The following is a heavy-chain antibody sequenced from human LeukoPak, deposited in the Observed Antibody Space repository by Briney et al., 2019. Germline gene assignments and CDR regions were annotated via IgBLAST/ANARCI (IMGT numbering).Heavy chain of an antibody. Sequence: TGGSLRLSCAASGFTFSSYSMNWVRQAPGRGLGWVSYISSSRSTIYYADSVKGRFTISRDNAKNSLYLQMNSLRAEDTALYYCAREQILWFGESLYYYYGMDVWGQGTTVTVSS. V-gene: IGHV3-48*01. J-gene: IGHJ6*02. CDR2: ISSSRSTI. D-gene: IGHD3-10*01. CDR1: GFTFSSYS. CDR3: AREQILWFGESLYYYYGMDV.